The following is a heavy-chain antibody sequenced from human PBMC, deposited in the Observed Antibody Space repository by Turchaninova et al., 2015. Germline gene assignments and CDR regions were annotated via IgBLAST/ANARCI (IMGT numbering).Heavy chain of an antibody. D-gene: IGHD3-10*01. V-gene: IGHV3-7*03. Sequence: GQRAGGRGGVGQGGGILRLSWRGSECRIGVDWRRWVRQAPGKGLGWVANIKPDRSEVYYVDSGRGRLTISRDNAKNSLFLQMNSLRAEDTAVYYCAREAIIWGQGTLVTVSS. CDR2: IKPDRSEV. CDR3: AREAII. CDR1: ECRIGVDW. J-gene: IGHJ4*02.